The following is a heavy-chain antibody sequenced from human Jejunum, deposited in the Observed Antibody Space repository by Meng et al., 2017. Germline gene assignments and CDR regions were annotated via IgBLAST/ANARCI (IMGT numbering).Heavy chain of an antibody. CDR3: ARVKTEYCSSNDCRYFDY. CDR2: ISDDGDIK. D-gene: IGHD2-2*01. V-gene: IGHV3-30*04. CDR1: GFTFRKFA. Sequence: GESLKISCAASGFTFRKFAMHWVRQAPGKGLEWVAVISDDGDIKQYADSVQGRFTISRDTSKSMLFLQMNSLRVEDTAVYHCARVKTEYCSSNDCRYFDYWGQGTLVTVSS. J-gene: IGHJ4*02.